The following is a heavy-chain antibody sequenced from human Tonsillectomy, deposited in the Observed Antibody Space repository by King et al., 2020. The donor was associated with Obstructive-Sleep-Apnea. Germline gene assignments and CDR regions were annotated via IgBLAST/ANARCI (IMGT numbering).Heavy chain of an antibody. CDR1: GDSMSPSY. CDR2: ISYAGDT. Sequence: QLQESGPGLVKPSDNLSLTCSVSGDSMSPSYWNWIRQPPGSRLEWIGHISYAGDTNYNPSLKSRVTISIDMSKDQFSLKLTSVTAADSAMYFCARGGMYITVAGRLDLWGQGTVVTVSS. D-gene: IGHD6-19*01. CDR3: ARGGMYITVAGRLDL. V-gene: IGHV4-59*07. J-gene: IGHJ4*02.